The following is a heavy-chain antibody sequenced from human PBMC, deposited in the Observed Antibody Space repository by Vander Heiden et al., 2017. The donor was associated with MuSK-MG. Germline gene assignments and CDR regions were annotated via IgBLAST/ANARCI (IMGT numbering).Heavy chain of an antibody. CDR1: GGSFSGYY. Sequence: QVQLQQWGAGLLKPSETLSLTCAVYGGSFSGYYWSWLRQPPGKGLEWIAEINHSGSTNYNPSLKRRVTISVDTSKNQFSLKMNSVTAADTAVFYCARRASVVVPSAGNWFDPWGQGTLVTVSS. D-gene: IGHD2-2*01. V-gene: IGHV4-34*02. CDR2: INHSGST. CDR3: ARRASVVVPSAGNWFDP. J-gene: IGHJ5*02.